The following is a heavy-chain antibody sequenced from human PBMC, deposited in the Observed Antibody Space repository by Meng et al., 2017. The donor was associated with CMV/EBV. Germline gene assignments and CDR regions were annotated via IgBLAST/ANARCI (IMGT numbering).Heavy chain of an antibody. CDR1: GYSFTSYW. CDR3: ARREKYYYDSSDAFDI. J-gene: IGHJ3*02. CDR2: IHPGDSDI. D-gene: IGHD3-22*01. Sequence: GESLKISCKGSGYSFTSYWIGWVRQMPGKGLEWMGIIHPGDSDIRYSPSFQGQVTISADKSISTAYLQWSSLKASDTAMYYCARREKYYYDSSDAFDIWGQGTMVTVSS. V-gene: IGHV5-51*01.